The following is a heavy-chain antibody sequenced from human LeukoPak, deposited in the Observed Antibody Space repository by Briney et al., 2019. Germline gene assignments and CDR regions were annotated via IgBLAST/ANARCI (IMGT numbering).Heavy chain of an antibody. CDR1: GGSISSSGYS. D-gene: IGHD7-27*01. Sequence: SETLSLTCTVSGGSISSSGYSWGWIRQPPGKGLEWIGNINYSGSTYYNPSLKSRVTIFVDTSKNQFSLRVTSVTAADTAVYFCARRVTGDLRRFDYWGQGTLVTVSS. CDR3: ARRVTGDLRRFDY. V-gene: IGHV4-39*01. CDR2: INYSGST. J-gene: IGHJ4*02.